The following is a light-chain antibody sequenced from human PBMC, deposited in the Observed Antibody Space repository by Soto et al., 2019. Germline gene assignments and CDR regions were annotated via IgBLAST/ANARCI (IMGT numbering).Light chain of an antibody. V-gene: IGKV3-11*01. J-gene: IGKJ4*01. CDR3: QQRSNWRWLT. CDR1: QSVSSY. Sequence: EIVLTQSPATLSLSPGERATLYFSASQSVSSYLAWYQQKAGQAPRLLIYDASNRATGIPARFSGSVSGTDFTLTISSLEPEDFAVYYCQQRSNWRWLTFGGGTKVDIK. CDR2: DAS.